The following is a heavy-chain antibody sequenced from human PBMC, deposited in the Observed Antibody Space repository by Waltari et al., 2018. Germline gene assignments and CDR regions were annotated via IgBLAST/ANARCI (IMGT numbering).Heavy chain of an antibody. D-gene: IGHD6-13*01. CDR3: ARGRSIAAADHVVGRYFDL. V-gene: IGHV4-34*01. J-gene: IGHJ2*01. CDR2: IKHSGSP. Sequence: QVQLQQWGAGLLKPSETLSLTCAVYGGSFSGYYWRWIVRPPGEGLAWIGEIKHSGSPNYNPSLKRRVTISVDTSKNQFSLKLSSVTAADTAVYYCARGRSIAAADHVVGRYFDLWGRGTLVTVSS. CDR1: GGSFSGYY.